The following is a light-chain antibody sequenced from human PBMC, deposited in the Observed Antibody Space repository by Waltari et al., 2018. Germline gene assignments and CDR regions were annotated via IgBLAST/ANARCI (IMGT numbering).Light chain of an antibody. CDR2: KAS. V-gene: IGKV1-5*03. CDR3: QQYNSYSLLT. J-gene: IGKJ4*01. Sequence: DIQMTQSPSTLSASVGDRITITCRASQSISKWLAWYRQKPGKAPKLLIYKASTLESGVPSSFSGSASGTEFTLTISSLQPDDFATYYCQQYNSYSLLTFGGGTKVEIK. CDR1: QSISKW.